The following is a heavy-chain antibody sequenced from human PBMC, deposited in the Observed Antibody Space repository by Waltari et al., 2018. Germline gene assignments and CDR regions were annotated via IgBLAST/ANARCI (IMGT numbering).Heavy chain of an antibody. Sequence: QVQLQQSGPGLVKPSETLSLTCSISGDTVSSNSVAWTWIRQSPSRGLEWLGKTYYRSKWLTEYALSVKSRITINPDTSKNQFSLQLNSVTPEDTAVYYCARSKYYFDFWGRGTLVTVSS. J-gene: IGHJ2*01. V-gene: IGHV6-1*01. CDR1: GDTVSSNSVA. CDR2: TYYRSKWLT. CDR3: ARSKYYFDF. D-gene: IGHD2-2*01.